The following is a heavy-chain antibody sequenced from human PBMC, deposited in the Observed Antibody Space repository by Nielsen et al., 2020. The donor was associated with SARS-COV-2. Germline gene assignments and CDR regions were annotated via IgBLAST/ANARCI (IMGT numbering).Heavy chain of an antibody. D-gene: IGHD3-22*01. Sequence: GGSLRLSCAASGFTVSSNYMSWVRQAPGKGLEWVSVIYSGGSTYYADSVKGRFTISRDNSKNTLYLQMNSLRAEDTAVYYCARGKIRGTPFITKLLYFDYWGQGTLVTVSS. CDR2: IYSGGST. CDR3: ARGKIRGTPFITKLLYFDY. V-gene: IGHV3-66*01. J-gene: IGHJ4*02. CDR1: GFTVSSNY.